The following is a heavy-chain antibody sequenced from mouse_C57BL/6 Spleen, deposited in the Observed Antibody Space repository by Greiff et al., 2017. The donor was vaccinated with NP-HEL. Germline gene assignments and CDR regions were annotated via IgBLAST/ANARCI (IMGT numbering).Heavy chain of an antibody. V-gene: IGHV1-55*01. Sequence: QVQLKQSGAELVKPGASVKMSCKASGYTFTSYWITWVKQRPGQGLEWIGDIYPGSGSTNYNEKFKSKATLTVDTSSSTAYMQLSSLTSEDSAVYYCARGVTTVVAWYFDVWGTGTTVTVSS. CDR1: GYTFTSYW. D-gene: IGHD1-1*01. J-gene: IGHJ1*03. CDR2: IYPGSGST. CDR3: ARGVTTVVAWYFDV.